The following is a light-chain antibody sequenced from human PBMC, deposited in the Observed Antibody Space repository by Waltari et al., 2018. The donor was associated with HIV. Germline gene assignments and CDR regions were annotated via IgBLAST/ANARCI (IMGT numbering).Light chain of an antibody. Sequence: QSALTQPPSASGSPGQSVTISCNGTSSDVGGNHYVSWYQQYPGKAPRLMIYEVYKRPSGVPHLFSGSKSGNTSSLAFSGLQAEDEANYYCSSYAGINTYVLFGGGTKLTVL. CDR2: EVY. J-gene: IGLJ2*01. CDR1: SSDVGGNHY. V-gene: IGLV2-8*01. CDR3: SSYAGINTYVL.